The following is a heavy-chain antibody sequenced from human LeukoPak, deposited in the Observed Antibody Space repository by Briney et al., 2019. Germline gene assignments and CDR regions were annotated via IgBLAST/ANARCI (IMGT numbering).Heavy chain of an antibody. D-gene: IGHD5-18*01. Sequence: ASVTVSCKASGYTFTGYYMHWVRQAPGQGLEWMGWINPNSGGTNYAQKFQGRVTMTRDTSISTAYMELSRLRSDDTAVYYCARGSGQLWLPPQIGGMDVWGQGTTVTASS. CDR3: ARGSGQLWLPPQIGGMDV. J-gene: IGHJ6*02. CDR2: INPNSGGT. CDR1: GYTFTGYY. V-gene: IGHV1-2*02.